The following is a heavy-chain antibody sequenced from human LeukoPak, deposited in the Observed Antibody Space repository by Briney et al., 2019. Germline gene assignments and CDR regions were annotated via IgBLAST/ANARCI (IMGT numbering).Heavy chain of an antibody. J-gene: IGHJ4*02. D-gene: IGHD3-10*01. Sequence: SETLSLTCAVYGGSFSGYYWSWIRQPPGKGLEWIGEINHSGSTNYNPSLKSRVTISVDTSKNQFSLKLSSATAADTAVYYCARGRSGSKYYYGSGSYYRTWGQGTLVTVSS. V-gene: IGHV4-34*01. CDR1: GGSFSGYY. CDR2: INHSGST. CDR3: ARGRSGSKYYYGSGSYYRT.